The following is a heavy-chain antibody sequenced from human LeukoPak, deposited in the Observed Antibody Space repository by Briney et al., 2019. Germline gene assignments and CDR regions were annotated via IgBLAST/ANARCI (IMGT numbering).Heavy chain of an antibody. D-gene: IGHD6-13*01. CDR1: GGSIISREHY. J-gene: IGHJ4*02. Sequence: SETLSLTCSVSGGSIISREHYWDWIRQPPGKGLQWIGSIYYTGSTYYNPSVESPVTISVDTSKNQFSLDLGSVTAADTAVYYCATGYLRLDFWGQGSLVTVSS. V-gene: IGHV4-39*01. CDR2: IYYTGST. CDR3: ATGYLRLDF.